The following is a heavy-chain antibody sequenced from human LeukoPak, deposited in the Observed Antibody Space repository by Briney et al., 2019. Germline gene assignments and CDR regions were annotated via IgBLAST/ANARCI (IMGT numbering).Heavy chain of an antibody. CDR1: GYTFTSYG. D-gene: IGHD1-26*01. V-gene: IGHV1-18*01. J-gene: IGHJ4*02. Sequence: AAVKGSCKASGYTFTSYGISWVRQARGQGLEWMGWISAYNGNTNYAQKLQGRVTMTTDTSTSTAYMELRSLRSDDTAVYYCARGGGGATAPTGYDYWGQGTLVTVSS. CDR2: ISAYNGNT. CDR3: ARGGGGATAPTGYDY.